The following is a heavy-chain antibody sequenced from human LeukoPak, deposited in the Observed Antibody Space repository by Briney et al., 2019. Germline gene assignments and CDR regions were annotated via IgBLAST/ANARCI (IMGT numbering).Heavy chain of an antibody. CDR1: GYTFTSYG. D-gene: IGHD3-3*01. V-gene: IGHV1-18*01. J-gene: IGHJ5*02. CDR2: ISAYNGNT. CDR3: ARVSLEWLFGDWFDP. Sequence: ASVKVSCKASGYTFTSYGISWVRQAPGQGLEWMGWISAYNGNTNYAQKLQGRVTMTTDTSTSTAYMELRSLRSDDTAVYYCARVSLEWLFGDWFDPWGQETLVTVSS.